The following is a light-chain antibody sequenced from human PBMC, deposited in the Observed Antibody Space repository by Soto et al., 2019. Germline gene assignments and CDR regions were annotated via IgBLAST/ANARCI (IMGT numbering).Light chain of an antibody. Sequence: EVVLTQSPDTLSLSPGERATLSCRASQSVSRDYLVWYQQKPGQAPRLLIYGASSRATGIPDRFSGSGSGTDFTLTISRLEPEDFAVYYCQQHGNSPWTFGQGTKVDIK. CDR3: QQHGNSPWT. J-gene: IGKJ1*01. V-gene: IGKV3-20*01. CDR2: GAS. CDR1: QSVSRDY.